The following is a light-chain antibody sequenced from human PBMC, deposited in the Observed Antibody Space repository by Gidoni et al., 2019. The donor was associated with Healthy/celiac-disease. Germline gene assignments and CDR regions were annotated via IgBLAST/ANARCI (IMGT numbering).Light chain of an antibody. J-gene: IGKJ2*01. CDR2: GAS. CDR3: QQYNNWPPYT. CDR1: QSVSSN. Sequence: EIVMSHSPATLSVSPGERATLSCRASQSVSSNLAWYQQKPRQPPRLLIYGASTRATGIPARFSGSGAGTEFTLTISSRQSEDVAVYYCQQYNNWPPYTFGQGTKLEIK. V-gene: IGKV3-15*01.